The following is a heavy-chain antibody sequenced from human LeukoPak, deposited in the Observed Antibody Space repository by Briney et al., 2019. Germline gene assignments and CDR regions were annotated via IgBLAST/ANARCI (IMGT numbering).Heavy chain of an antibody. D-gene: IGHD2-2*01. Sequence: GGSLRLSCAASGFTFSSYGMPWVRQAPGKGLEWVAVISYDGSNKYYADSVKGRFTISRDNSKNTLYLQMNSLRAEDTAVYYCAKAQPSREGYYYGMDVWGQGTTVTVSS. CDR1: GFTFSSYG. J-gene: IGHJ6*02. CDR2: ISYDGSNK. V-gene: IGHV3-30*18. CDR3: AKAQPSREGYYYGMDV.